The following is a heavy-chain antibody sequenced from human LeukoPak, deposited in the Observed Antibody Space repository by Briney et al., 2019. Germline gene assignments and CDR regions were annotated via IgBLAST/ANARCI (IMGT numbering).Heavy chain of an antibody. Sequence: SETLSLTCTVSGGSISSSSYYWGWIRQPPGKGLEWIGSIYYSGSTYYNPSLKSRVTMSVETSRNQFSLRLSSVTAADTAVYYCATNIAAVGRNAFDIWGQGTMVTVSS. CDR1: GGSISSSSYY. CDR3: ATNIAAVGRNAFDI. J-gene: IGHJ3*02. CDR2: IYYSGST. D-gene: IGHD6-13*01. V-gene: IGHV4-39*07.